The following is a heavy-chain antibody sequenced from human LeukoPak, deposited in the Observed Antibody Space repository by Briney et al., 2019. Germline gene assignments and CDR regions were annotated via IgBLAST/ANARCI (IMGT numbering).Heavy chain of an antibody. J-gene: IGHJ6*02. CDR2: ISSSSSTI. D-gene: IGHD6-13*01. CDR1: GFTFSSYS. V-gene: IGHV3-48*04. CDR3: ARDHTGTYYYGMDV. Sequence: PGGSLRLSCAASGFTFSSYSMNWVRQAPGKGPEWVSYISSSSSTIYYADSVKGRFTISRDNAKNSLYLQMNSLRAEDTAVYYCARDHTGTYYYGMDVWGQGTTVTVSS.